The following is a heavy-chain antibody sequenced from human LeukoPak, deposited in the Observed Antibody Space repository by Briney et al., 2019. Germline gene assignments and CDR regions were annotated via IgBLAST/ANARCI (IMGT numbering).Heavy chain of an antibody. Sequence: GGSLRLSCAASGFTFSSYSMNWVRQAPGKGLEWVSYISSSSSTIYYADSVKGRFTISRDNAKNSLYLQMNSLRAEDTAVHYCARDSYYYDSSGYYFYFDYWGQGTLVTVSS. CDR3: ARDSYYYDSSGYYFYFDY. CDR1: GFTFSSYS. V-gene: IGHV3-48*01. J-gene: IGHJ4*02. D-gene: IGHD3-22*01. CDR2: ISSSSSTI.